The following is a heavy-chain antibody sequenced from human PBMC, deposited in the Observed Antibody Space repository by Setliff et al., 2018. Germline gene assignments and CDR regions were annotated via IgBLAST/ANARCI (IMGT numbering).Heavy chain of an antibody. D-gene: IGHD7-27*01. CDR1: GFTFSGYY. J-gene: IGHJ4*03. CDR3: VRDLHWGFDY. V-gene: IGHV3-7*01. Sequence: GSLRLSCAASGFTFSGYYMQWVRQAPGKGLEWVADIKRDGSTKYYLDSVKGRFTISRDSAKRSLYLQMNGLRADDTGVYYCVRDLHWGFDYWGQGTLVTVSS. CDR2: IKRDGSTK.